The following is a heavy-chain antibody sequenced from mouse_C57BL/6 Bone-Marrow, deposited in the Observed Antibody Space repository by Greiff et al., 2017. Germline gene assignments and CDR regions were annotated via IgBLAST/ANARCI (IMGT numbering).Heavy chain of an antibody. CDR3: ARWFYCGNFLLDY. Sequence: VQLQESGAELVMPGASVKLSCKASGYTFTSYWMHWVKQRPGQGLEWIGEIDPSDSYTNYNQKLKGKSTLTVEQSSSTAYMQLSILTSEDSAVYYCARWFYCGNFLLDYWGQGTTLTGSS. D-gene: IGHD2-1*01. V-gene: IGHV1-69*01. CDR2: IDPSDSYT. J-gene: IGHJ2*01. CDR1: GYTFTSYW.